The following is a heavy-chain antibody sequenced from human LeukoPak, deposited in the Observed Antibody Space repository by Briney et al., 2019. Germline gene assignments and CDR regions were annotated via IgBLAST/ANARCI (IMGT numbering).Heavy chain of an antibody. D-gene: IGHD5-18*01. V-gene: IGHV1-8*01. J-gene: IGHJ4*02. CDR3: ARGLARTSMVTRGGVRFDY. CDR1: RYTFTSYD. CDR2: MNPNSGNT. Sequence: ASVKVSCKASRYTFTSYDINWVRQATGQGLEWMGWMNPNSGNTGYAQKFQGRVTMTRNTSISTDNMELSSLRSEDTAVYYCARGLARTSMVTRGGVRFDYWGQGTLVTVSS.